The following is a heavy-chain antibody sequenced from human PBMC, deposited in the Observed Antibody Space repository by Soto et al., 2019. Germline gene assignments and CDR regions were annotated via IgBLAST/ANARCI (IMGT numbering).Heavy chain of an antibody. V-gene: IGHV3-23*01. Sequence: EVQLLESGGGLVQPGGSLRVSCAASGFTFSSYAMSWVRQAPGKGLELVSTITGGGDTTYYADSVKGRVTISRDNSKNTLYLQMSSLRAEDTATYYCTKRGVEAVGRRFDCWGQGTLVTVSS. CDR1: GFTFSSYA. D-gene: IGHD6-13*01. J-gene: IGHJ4*02. CDR3: TKRGVEAVGRRFDC. CDR2: ITGGGDTT.